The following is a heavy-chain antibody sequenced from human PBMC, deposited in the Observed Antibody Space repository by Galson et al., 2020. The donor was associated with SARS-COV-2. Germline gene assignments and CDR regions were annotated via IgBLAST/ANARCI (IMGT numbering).Heavy chain of an antibody. CDR2: IEHSGST. D-gene: IGHD2-8*02. J-gene: IGHJ4*02. CDR1: GGSFSGYY. CDR3: ARGTRTGNMVRVVIGQMYDYDY. V-gene: IGHV4-34*01. Sequence: SQTLSLTCAVYGGSFSGYYWTWIRQPPGKGLEWIAEIEHSGSTNYNPSLKSRVAISVDRSKKKLSLKLRSVTAADTAVHYCARGTRTGNMVRVVIGQMYDYDYWGQGTLVTVSS.